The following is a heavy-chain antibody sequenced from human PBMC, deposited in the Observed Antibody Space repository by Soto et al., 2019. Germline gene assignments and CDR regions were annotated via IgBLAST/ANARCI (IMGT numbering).Heavy chain of an antibody. V-gene: IGHV1-18*01. CDR2: ISAYNGNT. J-gene: IGHJ4*02. Sequence: ASVKVSCKASGYTFTSYGISWVRQAPGQGLEWMGWISAYNGNTNYAQKLQGRVTMTTDTSTSTAYIELRSLRSDDTAVYYCASDTGDYDFWSGYRPQAPFDDWGQGTLVTVSS. D-gene: IGHD3-3*01. CDR1: GYTFTSYG. CDR3: ASDTGDYDFWSGYRPQAPFDD.